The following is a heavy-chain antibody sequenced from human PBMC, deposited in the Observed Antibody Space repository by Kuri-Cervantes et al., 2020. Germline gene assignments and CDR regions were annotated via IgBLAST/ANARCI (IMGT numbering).Heavy chain of an antibody. D-gene: IGHD3-9*01. Sequence: ASVKVSCKASGYTFTSYGISWVRQAPGQGLEWMGWISAYNGNTNYSQKFQGRVTITRDTSASTAYMELSSLRSEDTAVYYCARGYFDWLSLGDAFDIWGQGTMVTVSS. J-gene: IGHJ3*02. CDR1: GYTFTSYG. CDR3: ARGYFDWLSLGDAFDI. V-gene: IGHV1-18*01. CDR2: ISAYNGNT.